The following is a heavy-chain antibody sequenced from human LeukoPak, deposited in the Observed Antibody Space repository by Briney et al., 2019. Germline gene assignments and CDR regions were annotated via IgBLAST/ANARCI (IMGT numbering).Heavy chain of an antibody. D-gene: IGHD4/OR15-4a*01. V-gene: IGHV3-20*04. CDR2: INWNGGST. CDR3: ARGAAGQRGFDY. CDR1: GFTFDDHG. J-gene: IGHJ4*02. Sequence: GGSLRLSCAASGFTFDDHGMSWVRQAPGKGLEWVSGINWNGGSTRYPDSVKGRFTISRDNAKNSLYLQMNSLRAEDTALYYCARGAAGQRGFDYWGQGTVVTVSS.